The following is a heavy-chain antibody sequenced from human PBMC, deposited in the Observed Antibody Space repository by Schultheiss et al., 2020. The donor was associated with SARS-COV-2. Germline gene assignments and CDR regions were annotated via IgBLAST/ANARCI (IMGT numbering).Heavy chain of an antibody. D-gene: IGHD6-19*01. CDR1: GGTFSSYA. CDR2: IIPIFGTA. V-gene: IGHV1-69*05. CDR3: ARGAAVAGLNWFDP. Sequence: SVKVSCKASGGTFSSYAISWVRQAPGQGLEWMGGIIPIFGTANYAQKFQGRVTMTTDTSTSTAYMELRSLRSDDTAVYYCARGAAVAGLNWFDPWGQGTLVTVSS. J-gene: IGHJ5*02.